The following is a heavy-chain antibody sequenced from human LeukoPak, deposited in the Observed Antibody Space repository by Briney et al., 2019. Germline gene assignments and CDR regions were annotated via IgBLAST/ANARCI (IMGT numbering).Heavy chain of an antibody. V-gene: IGHV3-23*01. Sequence: GWSLRLSCAASGFTFSAYAMSWVRQAPGKGLEWVSDISGNGGSTYYADSVKGRFTISRDNSKNTLYLQMNSLRAEDTAVYYCAKDHDFWSGYSDYWGQGTLVTVSS. CDR2: ISGNGGST. CDR3: AKDHDFWSGYSDY. D-gene: IGHD3-3*01. CDR1: GFTFSAYA. J-gene: IGHJ4*02.